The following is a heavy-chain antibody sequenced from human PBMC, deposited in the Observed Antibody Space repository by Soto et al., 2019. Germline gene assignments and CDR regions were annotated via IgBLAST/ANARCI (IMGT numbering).Heavy chain of an antibody. V-gene: IGHV1-18*01. D-gene: IGHD5-12*01. CDR1: GYTFTSYG. CDR2: ISAYNGNT. CDR3: ASTDIVARIDAFDI. J-gene: IGHJ3*02. Sequence: ASVKVSCKASGYTFTSYGISWVRQAPGQGLEWMGWISAYNGNTNYAQKLQGRVTMTTDTSTSTAYMELRSLRSDDTAVYYCASTDIVARIDAFDIWGQGTMVTVSS.